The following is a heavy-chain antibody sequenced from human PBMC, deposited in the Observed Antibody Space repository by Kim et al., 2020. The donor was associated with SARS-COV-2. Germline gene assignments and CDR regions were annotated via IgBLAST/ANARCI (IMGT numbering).Heavy chain of an antibody. J-gene: IGHJ3*02. CDR1: GFTFDDYA. V-gene: IGHV3-9*01. Sequence: GGSLRLSCAASGFTFDDYAMHWVRQAPGKGLEWVSGISWNSGSIGYADSVKGRFTISRDNAKNSLYLQMNSLRAEDTALYYCAIFMAVAAFDILGPGTMV. CDR3: AIFMAVAAFDI. D-gene: IGHD3-10*01. CDR2: ISWNSGSI.